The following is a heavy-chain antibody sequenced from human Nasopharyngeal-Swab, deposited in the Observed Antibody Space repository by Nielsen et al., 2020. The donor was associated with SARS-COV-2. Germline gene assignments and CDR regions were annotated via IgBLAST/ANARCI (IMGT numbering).Heavy chain of an antibody. CDR2: INHSGST. V-gene: IGHV4-34*01. J-gene: IGHJ6*02. Sequence: SETLSLTCAVYGGSFSGYYWSWISKPQGTGMGWIGVINHSGSTNYNPTLKSQVTISVDTSKNKFSLKLRCVTAADTAVYYCAIVPPIAVAGKGVDVWGQGTTVTVSS. CDR3: AIVPPIAVAGKGVDV. CDR1: GGSFSGYY. D-gene: IGHD6-19*01.